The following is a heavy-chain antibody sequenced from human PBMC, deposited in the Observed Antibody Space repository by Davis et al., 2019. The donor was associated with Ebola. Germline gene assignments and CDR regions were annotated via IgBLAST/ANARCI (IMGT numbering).Heavy chain of an antibody. J-gene: IGHJ5*02. CDR3: ARHVTTVTYNWFDP. Sequence: MPSETLSLTCTVPGGSISSYYWSWIRQPPGKGLEWIGYIYYSGSTNYNPSLKGRVTISVDTSKNQFSLKLSSVTAADTAVYYCARHVTTVTYNWFDPWGQGTLVTVSS. D-gene: IGHD4-17*01. V-gene: IGHV4-59*08. CDR2: IYYSGST. CDR1: GGSISSYY.